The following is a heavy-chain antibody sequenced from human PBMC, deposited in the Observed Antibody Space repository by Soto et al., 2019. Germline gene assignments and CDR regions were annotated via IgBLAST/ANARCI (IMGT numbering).Heavy chain of an antibody. CDR3: ARVERGTATTVVDAFDI. J-gene: IGHJ3*02. CDR2: MSHSGGT. CDR1: GGFVSSGSYY. Sequence: QVQLQQWGAGLLKPSETLSLTCAVYGGFVSSGSYYWSWIRQPPGKGLEWIGEMSHSGGTHFNPSLKSHVTVSLATSKNQFSLKMSSVTAADPALYYCARVERGTATTVVDAFDIWGPGTMVTVSS. V-gene: IGHV4-34*01. D-gene: IGHD1-1*01.